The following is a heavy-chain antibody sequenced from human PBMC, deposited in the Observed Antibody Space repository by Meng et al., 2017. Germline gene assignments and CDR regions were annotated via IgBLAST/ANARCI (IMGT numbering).Heavy chain of an antibody. J-gene: IGHJ4*02. D-gene: IGHD5-18*01. CDR2: IYYSGST. CDR1: GGSISSSSYY. V-gene: IGHV4-39*07. CDR3: ARDGHSYNYFDY. Sequence: QLQLPESGPGRVKPSETLSLTCTVSGGSISSSSYYWGWIRQPPGKGLEWIGSIYYSGSTYYNPSLKSRVTISVDTSKNQFSLKLSSVTAADTAVYYCARDGHSYNYFDYWGQGTLVTVSS.